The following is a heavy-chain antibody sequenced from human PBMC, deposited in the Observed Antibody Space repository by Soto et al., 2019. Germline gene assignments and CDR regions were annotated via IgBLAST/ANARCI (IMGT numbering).Heavy chain of an antibody. CDR1: RFTFSSYW. J-gene: IGHJ4*02. CDR2: INQDGSEK. D-gene: IGHD2-2*01. Sequence: EVQLVESGGGLVQPGGSLRLSCAASRFTFSSYWMSWVRQAPGKGLEWVANINQDGSEKFYVDSVKGRFTISRDNAKNSLYLQMNSLRAEDTAVYYWARDKGYLDSWGQGTLVTVSS. CDR3: ARDKGYLDS. V-gene: IGHV3-7*01.